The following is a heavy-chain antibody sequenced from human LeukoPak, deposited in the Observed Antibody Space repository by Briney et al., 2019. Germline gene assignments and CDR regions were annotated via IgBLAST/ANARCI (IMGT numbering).Heavy chain of an antibody. CDR2: IRSKAYGETA. J-gene: IGHJ4*02. Sequence: GGSLRLSCAASGFTFSSYWMSWIRQAPGKGLEWVGFIRSKAYGETADYAASVKGRFTISRDDSKAIAYLQMNSLKTEDTAVYHCTRDRGAYNLYDYWGQGTLVTVSS. CDR1: GFTFSSYW. V-gene: IGHV3-49*03. D-gene: IGHD1-1*01. CDR3: TRDRGAYNLYDY.